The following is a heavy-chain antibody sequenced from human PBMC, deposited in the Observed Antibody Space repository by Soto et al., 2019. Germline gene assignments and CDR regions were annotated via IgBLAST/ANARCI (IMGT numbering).Heavy chain of an antibody. CDR3: ADRTTLTPAFAY. CDR2: IYWDDDK. Sequence: QITLKESGPTLVTPTQTLTLTCTFSGFSLSTSGVGVGWIRQPPGKALEWLALIYWDDDKRSSPSLKSRLTITKDTSKNQVVRTMTHTDPVHTARYYCADRTTLTPAFAYWGPGTVVPVSS. J-gene: IGHJ4*02. CDR1: GFSLSTSGVG. D-gene: IGHD4-17*01. V-gene: IGHV2-5*02.